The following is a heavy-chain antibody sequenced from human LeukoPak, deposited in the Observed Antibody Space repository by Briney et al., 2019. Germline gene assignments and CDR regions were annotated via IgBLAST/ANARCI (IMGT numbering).Heavy chain of an antibody. CDR1: GGTFSSYA. D-gene: IGHD6-13*01. Sequence: SVKVSCKASGGTFSSYAISWVRQAPGQGLEWMGKIIPIFGTANYAQKFQGRVTITTDESTSTAYMELSSLSSEDTAVYYCAGTSGYSSPYYYYYMDVWGKGTTVTVSS. CDR2: IIPIFGTA. V-gene: IGHV1-69*05. J-gene: IGHJ6*03. CDR3: AGTSGYSSPYYYYYMDV.